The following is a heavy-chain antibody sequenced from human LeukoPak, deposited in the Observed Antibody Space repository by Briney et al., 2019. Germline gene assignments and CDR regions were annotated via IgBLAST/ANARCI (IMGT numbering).Heavy chain of an antibody. Sequence: GESLKISCKGSGYSFTSYWIGWVRQMPGKGLEWMGIIYPGDSDTRYSPSFQGQVTISADKSISTAYLQWSSLKASDTVMYYCARGPQYSSGWYGFLNYWGQGTLVTVSS. CDR3: ARGPQYSSGWYGFLNY. D-gene: IGHD6-19*01. J-gene: IGHJ4*02. CDR2: IYPGDSDT. CDR1: GYSFTSYW. V-gene: IGHV5-51*01.